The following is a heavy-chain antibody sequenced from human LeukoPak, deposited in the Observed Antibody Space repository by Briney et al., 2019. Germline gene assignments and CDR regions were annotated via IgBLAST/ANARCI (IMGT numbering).Heavy chain of an antibody. CDR1: GFTFSSYA. J-gene: IGHJ6*03. CDR2: ISNTGSNT. CDR3: AARRGYYHYMDV. V-gene: IGHV3-23*01. D-gene: IGHD3-3*01. Sequence: GGSLRLSCATSGFTFSSYAVAWVRQAPGKGLEWVSSISNTGSNTYYADSVKGRFTISRDNSKNTLSLQMNSLTAEDTAVYYCAARRGYYHYMDVWGKGTTVTVSS.